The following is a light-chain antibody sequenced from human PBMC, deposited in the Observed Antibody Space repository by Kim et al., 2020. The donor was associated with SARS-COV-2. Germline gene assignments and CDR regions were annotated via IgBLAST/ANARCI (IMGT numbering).Light chain of an antibody. V-gene: IGLV3-21*04. CDR1: NIGTKN. CDR3: QVWDRRSHHYV. J-gene: IGLJ1*01. Sequence: SYELTQPPSVSVAPGKTARITCGGDNIGTKNVHWYQQKPGQAPVLVIYDDSDRPSGIPERFSGANSGNTATLTISGVEAGDEADYYCQVWDRRSHHYVFATGTKVTV. CDR2: DDS.